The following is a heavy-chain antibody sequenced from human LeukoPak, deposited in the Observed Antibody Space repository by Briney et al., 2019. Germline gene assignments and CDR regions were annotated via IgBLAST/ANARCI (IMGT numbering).Heavy chain of an antibody. CDR1: GYSINSGHF. CDR2: VYHGGST. Sequence: SETLSLTCSVSGYSINSGHFWGWIRPPPGKGLEWIGSVYHGGSTYYNASLKSRVTISVDTSKNQFSLKLTSVTAADTAVYYCASEKIWFGELLSAFDYWGRGILVTVSS. J-gene: IGHJ4*02. CDR3: ASEKIWFGELLSAFDY. V-gene: IGHV4-38-2*02. D-gene: IGHD3-10*01.